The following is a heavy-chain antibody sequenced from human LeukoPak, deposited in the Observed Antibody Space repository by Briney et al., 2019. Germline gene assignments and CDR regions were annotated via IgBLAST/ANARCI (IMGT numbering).Heavy chain of an antibody. D-gene: IGHD1-26*01. CDR1: GGSISSSSYY. J-gene: IGHJ6*03. V-gene: IGHV4-39*07. Sequence: SETLSLTCTVSGGSISSSSYYWGWIRQPPGKGLEWIGSIYYSGTSNYSPSLKSRVTISVGKSKNQFSLKLSSVTAADTAVYYCARGRGSYGVYYMDVWGKGTTVTISS. CDR2: IYYSGTS. CDR3: ARGRGSYGVYYMDV.